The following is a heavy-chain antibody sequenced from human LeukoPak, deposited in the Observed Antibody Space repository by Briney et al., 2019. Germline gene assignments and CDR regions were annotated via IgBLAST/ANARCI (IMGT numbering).Heavy chain of an antibody. CDR2: IYYSGST. Sequence: SETLSLTCTVSGDSISSYYWSWIRQPPEKGLEWLGYIYYSGSTNYNPSLKSRVTISVDTSKTQFSLKMNSVTAADTAVYYCARLQRITMAGPDYWYFDLWGRGTLVTVSS. V-gene: IGHV4-59*01. CDR1: GDSISSYY. D-gene: IGHD3-10*01. CDR3: ARLQRITMAGPDYWYFDL. J-gene: IGHJ2*01.